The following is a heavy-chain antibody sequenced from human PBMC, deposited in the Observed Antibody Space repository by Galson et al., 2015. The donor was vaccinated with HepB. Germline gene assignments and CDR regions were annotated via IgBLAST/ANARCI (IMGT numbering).Heavy chain of an antibody. CDR1: GFTFSSYS. D-gene: IGHD5-18*01. Sequence: SLRLSCAASGFTFSSYSMNWVRQAPGKGLEWVSSISSSSSYIYYADSVKGRFTISRDNAKNSLYLQMNSLRAEDTAVYYCARDPANTAMAVFYYYYYGMDVWGQGTTVTVSS. J-gene: IGHJ6*02. V-gene: IGHV3-21*01. CDR2: ISSSSSYI. CDR3: ARDPANTAMAVFYYYYYGMDV.